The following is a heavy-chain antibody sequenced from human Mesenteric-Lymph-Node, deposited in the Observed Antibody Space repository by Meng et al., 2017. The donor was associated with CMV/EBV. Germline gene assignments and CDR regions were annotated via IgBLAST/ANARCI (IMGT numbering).Heavy chain of an antibody. Sequence: GESLKISCVASGFTFSSYEMDWVRQAPGKGLEWVSYISTTGSTIHYAESVRGRFTISRDNAQSSLHLQMDSLRAEDTAVYYCARGPRGVVVPAAIGNWGQGTLVTVSS. J-gene: IGHJ4*02. CDR3: ARGPRGVVVPAAIGN. CDR2: ISTTGSTI. V-gene: IGHV3-48*03. D-gene: IGHD2-2*01. CDR1: GFTFSSYE.